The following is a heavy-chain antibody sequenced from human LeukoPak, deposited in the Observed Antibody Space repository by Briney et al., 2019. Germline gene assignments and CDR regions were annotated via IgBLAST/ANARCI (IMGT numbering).Heavy chain of an antibody. J-gene: IGHJ4*02. D-gene: IGHD1-26*01. Sequence: GESLKISCKGSGYSFTNFWIGWVRQMPGKGLEWMGIIYPGDSDTRYSPSFEGQVTFSADKSISTAYLQWSSLKASDTAMYYCARGRYSGTYLSYFDYWAQGTLVTVSS. CDR2: IYPGDSDT. CDR3: ARGRYSGTYLSYFDY. CDR1: GYSFTNFW. V-gene: IGHV5-51*01.